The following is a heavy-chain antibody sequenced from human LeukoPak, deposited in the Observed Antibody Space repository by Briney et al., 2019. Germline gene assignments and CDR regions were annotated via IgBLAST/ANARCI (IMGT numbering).Heavy chain of an antibody. D-gene: IGHD6-25*01. CDR3: ARGGYIVYYYYGMDV. V-gene: IGHV4-59*01. J-gene: IGHJ6*02. CDR2: TYYSGSA. CDR1: GGSISSYY. Sequence: SETLSLTCTVSGGSISSYYWSWIRQPPGKGLEWIGYTYYSGSANYNPSLKSRVTMSVDTSKNQLSLRLSSVTAADTAVYYCARGGYIVYYYYGMDVWGQGTTVTVSS.